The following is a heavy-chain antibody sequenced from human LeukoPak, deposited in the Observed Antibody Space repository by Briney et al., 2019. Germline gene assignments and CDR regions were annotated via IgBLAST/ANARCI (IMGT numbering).Heavy chain of an antibody. J-gene: IGHJ3*02. CDR3: ARVEYYDFWSGYYTGVGAFDI. CDR1: GGTFSSYA. Sequence: SVKVPCKASGGTFSSYAISWVRQAPGQGLEWMGGIIPIFGTANYAQKFQGRVTITADESTSTAYMELSSLRSEDTAVYYCARVEYYDFWSGYYTGVGAFDIWGQGTMVTVSS. CDR2: IIPIFGTA. V-gene: IGHV1-69*13. D-gene: IGHD3-3*01.